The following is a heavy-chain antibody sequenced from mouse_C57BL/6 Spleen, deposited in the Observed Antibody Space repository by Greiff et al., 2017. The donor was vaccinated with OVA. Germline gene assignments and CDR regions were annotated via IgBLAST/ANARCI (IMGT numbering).Heavy chain of an antibody. V-gene: IGHV1-82*01. CDR3: ARNWVDY. J-gene: IGHJ2*01. Sequence: QVQLQQSGPELVKPGASVKISCKASGYAFSSSWMNWVKQRPGKGLEWIGRIYPGDGDTNYNGKFKGKATLTADKSSSTVYMQLSSLTSEDSAVYFCARNWVDYWGQGTTLTVSS. CDR1: GYAFSSSW. D-gene: IGHD4-1*01. CDR2: IYPGDGDT.